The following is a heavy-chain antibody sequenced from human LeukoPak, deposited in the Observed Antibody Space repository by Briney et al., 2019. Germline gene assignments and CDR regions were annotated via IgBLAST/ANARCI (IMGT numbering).Heavy chain of an antibody. J-gene: IGHJ4*02. D-gene: IGHD3-22*01. V-gene: IGHV3-66*02. CDR1: GFTVSSNY. Sequence: GGSLRLSCAASGFTVSSNYMSWVRQAPGKGLEWVSVIYSGGSTYYADSVKGRFTISRDNSKNTLYLQMNSLRAEDTAVYYCASWGYYDRSGYYQIDYWGQGTLVTVSS. CDR2: IYSGGST. CDR3: ASWGYYDRSGYYQIDY.